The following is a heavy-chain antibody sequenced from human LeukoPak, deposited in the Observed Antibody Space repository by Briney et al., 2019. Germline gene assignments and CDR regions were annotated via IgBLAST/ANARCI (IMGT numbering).Heavy chain of an antibody. V-gene: IGHV4-59*01. CDR2: IYYSGST. CDR3: ARDCSSSSCYDY. Sequence: SETLSLTCTVSGGSISSYYWSWIRQPPGKGLEWIGYIYYSGSTNYIPSLKSRATISVDTSKNQFSLRLSSVTAADTALYYCARDCSSSSCYDYWGQGTLVTVSS. D-gene: IGHD2-2*01. J-gene: IGHJ4*02. CDR1: GGSISSYY.